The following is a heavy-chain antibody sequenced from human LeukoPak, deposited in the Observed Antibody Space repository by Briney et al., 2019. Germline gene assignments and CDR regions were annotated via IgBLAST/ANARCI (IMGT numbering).Heavy chain of an antibody. CDR3: VKGSGEYQLLVSFDY. CDR1: GFTFDDYA. D-gene: IGHD2-2*01. CDR2: ISWNSGSI. V-gene: IGHV3-9*01. J-gene: IGHJ4*02. Sequence: GGSLRLSCAASGFTFDDYAMHWVRQAPGKGLEWVSGISWNSGSISYADSVKGRFTISRDNAKNSLYLQMNSLRAEDTALYYCVKGSGEYQLLVSFDYWGQGTLVTVSS.